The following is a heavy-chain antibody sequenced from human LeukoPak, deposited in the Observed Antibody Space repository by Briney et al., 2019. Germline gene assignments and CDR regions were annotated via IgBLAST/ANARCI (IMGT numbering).Heavy chain of an antibody. V-gene: IGHV7-4-1*02. CDR3: AREVSGVGATYDYYYYYGMDV. Sequence: ASVKVSCKASGYTFTSYAMNWVRQAPGQGLEWMGWINTNTGNPTYAQGFTGRFVFSLDTSVSTAYLQISSLKAEDTAVYYCAREVSGVGATYDYYYYYGMDVWGQGTTVTVSS. CDR1: GYTFTSYA. J-gene: IGHJ6*02. D-gene: IGHD1-26*01. CDR2: INTNTGNP.